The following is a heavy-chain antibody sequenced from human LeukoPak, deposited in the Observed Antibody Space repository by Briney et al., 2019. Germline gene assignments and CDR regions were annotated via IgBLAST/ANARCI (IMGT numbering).Heavy chain of an antibody. CDR3: AKEGGSISLTPIDY. CDR1: GFTFSSYW. J-gene: IGHJ4*02. D-gene: IGHD1-14*01. Sequence: GGSLRLSCAASGFTFSSYWMSWVRQAPGKGLEWVANIKQDGSEKYYVDSVKGQFTISRDNAKNSLYLQMNSLRAEDTAVYYCAKEGGSISLTPIDYWGQGTLVTVSS. CDR2: IKQDGSEK. V-gene: IGHV3-7*01.